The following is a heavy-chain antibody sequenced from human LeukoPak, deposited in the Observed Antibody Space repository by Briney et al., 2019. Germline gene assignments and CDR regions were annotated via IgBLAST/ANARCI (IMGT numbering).Heavy chain of an antibody. CDR2: IIPILGIA. CDR1: GYTFTSYG. Sequence: SVKVSCKASGYTFTSYGISWVRQAPGQGLEWMGRIIPILGIANYAQKFQGRVTITADKSTSTAYMELSSLRSEDTAVYYCAREERDIVVVVAATGLYNWFDPWGQGTLVTVSS. CDR3: AREERDIVVVVAATGLYNWFDP. J-gene: IGHJ5*02. V-gene: IGHV1-69*04. D-gene: IGHD2-15*01.